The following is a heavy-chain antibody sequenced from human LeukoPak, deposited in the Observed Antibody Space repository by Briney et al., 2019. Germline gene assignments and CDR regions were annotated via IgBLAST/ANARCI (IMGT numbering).Heavy chain of an antibody. CDR1: GFTFSRYE. Sequence: PGGSLRLSCAASGFTFSRYEMNWVRQAPGKGLEWISYINSSGGTRYYADSVKGRFTISRDNSKNTLYLQMNSLRAEDTAVYYCAREGAEQAFDIWGQGTMVTVSS. V-gene: IGHV3-48*03. D-gene: IGHD1-26*01. CDR3: AREGAEQAFDI. CDR2: INSSGGTR. J-gene: IGHJ3*02.